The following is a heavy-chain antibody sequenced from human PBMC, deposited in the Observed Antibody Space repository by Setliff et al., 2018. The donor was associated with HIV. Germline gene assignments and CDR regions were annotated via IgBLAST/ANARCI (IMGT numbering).Heavy chain of an antibody. Sequence: PGGSLRLSCAASGFSFSTYWMHWVRQVPGKGLGWVARISNDGSTTNYADFVKGRFTMSRDSAKNTLYLQMNSLRVEDTAVYYCVKWNYPNSWGQGTLVTVSS. CDR2: ISNDGSTT. D-gene: IGHD1-7*01. J-gene: IGHJ4*02. V-gene: IGHV3-74*01. CDR1: GFSFSTYW. CDR3: VKWNYPNS.